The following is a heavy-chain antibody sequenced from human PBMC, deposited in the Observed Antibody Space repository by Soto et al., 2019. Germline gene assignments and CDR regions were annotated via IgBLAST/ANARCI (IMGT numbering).Heavy chain of an antibody. CDR1: GFTFSNAW. CDR2: IKSKTDGGTT. V-gene: IGHV3-15*07. J-gene: IGHJ6*02. CDR3: TTGVQWLYGMDV. D-gene: IGHD6-19*01. Sequence: EVQLVESGGGLVKPGGSLRLSCAASGFTFSNAWMNWVRQAPGKGLEWVGRIKSKTDGGTTDYAAPVKGSFTISRDDSKNTLYLQMNSLKTEDTAVYYCTTGVQWLYGMDVWGQGTTVTVSS.